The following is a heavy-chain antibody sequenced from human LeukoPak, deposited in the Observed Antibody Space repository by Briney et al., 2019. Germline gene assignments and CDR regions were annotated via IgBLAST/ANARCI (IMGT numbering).Heavy chain of an antibody. CDR1: GYTFTSYY. D-gene: IGHD5-18*01. Sequence: ASVKVSCKASGYTFTSYYMHWVRQAPGQGLEWMGIINPSGGRTSYAQKFQGRVTMTRDTPTSTVYMELSSLRSEDTAVYYCARPERGYSYGAYYYYGMDVWGQGTTVTVSS. V-gene: IGHV1-46*01. CDR3: ARPERGYSYGAYYYYGMDV. J-gene: IGHJ6*02. CDR2: INPSGGRT.